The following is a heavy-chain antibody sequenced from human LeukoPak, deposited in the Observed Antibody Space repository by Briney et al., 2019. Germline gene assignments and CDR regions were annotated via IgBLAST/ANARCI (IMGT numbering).Heavy chain of an antibody. Sequence: GGSLRLSCAASGFTFSSYAMSWVRQAPGKGLEWVSAISGSGGSTYYADSVKGRFTISRDNFKSTLYLQMNSLRAEDTAVYYCAKRGVLTSLDYWGQGTLVTVSS. J-gene: IGHJ4*02. CDR2: ISGSGGST. CDR1: GFTFSSYA. CDR3: AKRGVLTSLDY. D-gene: IGHD3-10*01. V-gene: IGHV3-23*01.